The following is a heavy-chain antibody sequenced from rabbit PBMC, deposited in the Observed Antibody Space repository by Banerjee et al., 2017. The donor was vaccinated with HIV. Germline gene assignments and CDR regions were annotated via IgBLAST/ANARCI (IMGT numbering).Heavy chain of an antibody. Sequence: QEQLVESGGGLVQPEGSLTLTCKASGFDFSSSYWICWVRQAPGKGLEWIACIYAGSSDSTYYASWAKGRFTISSTSSTTVTLQMTSLTAADTATYFCARDGAGYGNGAFKLWGQGTLVTVS. CDR1: GFDFSSSYW. CDR3: ARDGAGYGNGAFKL. CDR2: IYAGSSDST. D-gene: IGHD7-1*01. V-gene: IGHV1S45*01. J-gene: IGHJ3*01.